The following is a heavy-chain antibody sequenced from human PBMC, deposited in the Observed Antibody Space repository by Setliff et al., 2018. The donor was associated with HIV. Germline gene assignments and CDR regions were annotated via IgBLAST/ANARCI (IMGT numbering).Heavy chain of an antibody. CDR2: IIPMLGIA. V-gene: IGHV1-69*10. Sequence: SVKVSCKASGGTFSNYGMSWVRQAPGQGLEWMGGIIPMLGIANHVHKFQGRVTITADKSTSTAYMELNSLRSEDTAVYYCARSSYYDVNSPFDYWGQGTRVTVSS. D-gene: IGHD3-16*01. J-gene: IGHJ4*02. CDR1: GGTFSNYG. CDR3: ARSSYYDVNSPFDY.